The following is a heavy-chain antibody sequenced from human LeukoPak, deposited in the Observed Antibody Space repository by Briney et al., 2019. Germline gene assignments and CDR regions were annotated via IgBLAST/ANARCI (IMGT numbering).Heavy chain of an antibody. CDR3: AKAPPGYSSSWYYFDY. V-gene: IGHV3-23*01. J-gene: IGHJ4*02. D-gene: IGHD6-13*01. CDR2: ISGGGGGT. Sequence: GGSLRLSCAASGFTFSSYAMSWVRQAPGKGLEWVSGISGGGGGTYYADSVKGRFTISRDNSKNTLYLQMNSLRADDTAVYYCAKAPPGYSSSWYYFDYWGQGTLVTVSS. CDR1: GFTFSSYA.